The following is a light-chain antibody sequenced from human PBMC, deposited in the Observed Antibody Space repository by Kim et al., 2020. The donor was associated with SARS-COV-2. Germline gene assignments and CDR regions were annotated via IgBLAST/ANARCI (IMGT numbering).Light chain of an antibody. CDR2: SNN. Sequence: ELTQPPSASGTPGQRVTISCSGSSSNIGSNNVVWYQQLPGAAPNLLISSNNQRPSGIPDRFSGSRSGTSASLAISGLQSGDEADYYCAVWDDSLKQGVFGGGTQLTVL. V-gene: IGLV1-44*01. J-gene: IGLJ3*02. CDR3: AVWDDSLKQGV. CDR1: SSNIGSNN.